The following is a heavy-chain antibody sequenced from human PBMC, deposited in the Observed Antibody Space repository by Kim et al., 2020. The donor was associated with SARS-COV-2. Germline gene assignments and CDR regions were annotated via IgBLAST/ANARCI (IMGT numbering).Heavy chain of an antibody. V-gene: IGHV5-10-1*01. J-gene: IGHJ4*02. CDR1: GYSFTSYW. D-gene: IGHD6-13*01. Sequence: GESLKISCKGSGYSFTSYWISWVRQMPGKGLEWMGRIDPSDSYTNYSPSFQGHVTISADKSISTAYLQWSSLKASDTAMYYCARHAWDSSSWRLVVHFDYWGQGTLVTVSS. CDR3: ARHAWDSSSWRLVVHFDY. CDR2: IDPSDSYT.